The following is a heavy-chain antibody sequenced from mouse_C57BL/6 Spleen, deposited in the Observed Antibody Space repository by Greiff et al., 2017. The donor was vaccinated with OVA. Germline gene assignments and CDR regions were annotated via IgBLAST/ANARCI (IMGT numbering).Heavy chain of an antibody. CDR3: ARWIYYYCSSTWDY. V-gene: IGHV1-61*01. CDR2: IYPSDSET. D-gene: IGHD1-1*01. J-gene: IGHJ2*01. Sequence: QVQLQQPGAELVRPGSSVKLSCKASGYTFTSYWMDWVKQRPGQGLEWIGNIYPSDSETHYNQKFKDKATLTVDKSSSTAYMQLSSLTSEDSAVYYCARWIYYYCSSTWDYWGQGTTLTVSS. CDR1: GYTFTSYW.